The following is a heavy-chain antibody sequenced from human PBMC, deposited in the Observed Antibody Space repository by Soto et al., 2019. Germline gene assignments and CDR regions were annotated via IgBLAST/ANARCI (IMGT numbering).Heavy chain of an antibody. CDR3: ARERTDQGRGSVSCAF. V-gene: IGHV3-48*02. Sequence: EVQLVESGGGLVQPGGSLRLSCAASGFSFSTYSLTWVRQAPGKGLEWVANIRGTTSATYYAVSVRGRFTISRDNARNSLFLQMNSLRDVDTAVYYCARERTDQGRGSVSCAFWGQGTLVTVSS. J-gene: IGHJ4*02. CDR1: GFSFSTYS. D-gene: IGHD3-16*01. CDR2: IRGTTSAT.